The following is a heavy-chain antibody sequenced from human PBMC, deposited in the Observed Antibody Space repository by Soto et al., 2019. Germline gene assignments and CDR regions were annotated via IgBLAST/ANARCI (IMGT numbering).Heavy chain of an antibody. CDR3: AADDWNYGDSTYYFDY. Sequence: ASVKVSCKVSGYTLTELSMHWVRQAPGKGLEWMGGFDPEDGETIYAQKFQGRVTITRDMSTNTAYMELSSLRSEDTAVYYCAADDWNYGDSTYYFDYWGQGTQVTVSS. D-gene: IGHD4-17*01. CDR2: FDPEDGET. J-gene: IGHJ4*02. CDR1: GYTLTELS. V-gene: IGHV1-24*01.